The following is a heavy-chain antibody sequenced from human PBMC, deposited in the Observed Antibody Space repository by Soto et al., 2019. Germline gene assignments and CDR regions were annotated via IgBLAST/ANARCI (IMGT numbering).Heavy chain of an antibody. CDR1: GFTFSSYA. V-gene: IGHV3-23*01. Sequence: EGSLRLSCAASGFTFSSYAMSWVRQAPGKGLEWVSAISGSGGSTYYADSVKGRFTISRDNSKNTLYLQMNSLRAEDTAVYYCAKSGGEYQLLIRYYFDYWGQGTLVTVSS. D-gene: IGHD2-2*01. CDR2: ISGSGGST. CDR3: AKSGGEYQLLIRYYFDY. J-gene: IGHJ4*02.